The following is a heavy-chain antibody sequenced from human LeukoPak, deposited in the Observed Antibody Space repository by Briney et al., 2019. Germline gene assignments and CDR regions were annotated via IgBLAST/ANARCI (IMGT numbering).Heavy chain of an antibody. CDR1: GGSISSHY. D-gene: IGHD3-22*01. CDR3: ARGRYYDSSGYYLRFDY. J-gene: IGHJ4*02. CDR2: IYYSGST. Sequence: PSETLSLTCTVSGGSISSHYWSWIRQPPGKGLEWIGYIYYSGSTNYNPSLKSRVTISVDTSKNQFSLKLSSVTAADTAVYYCARGRYYDSSGYYLRFDYWGQGTLVTVSS. V-gene: IGHV4-59*11.